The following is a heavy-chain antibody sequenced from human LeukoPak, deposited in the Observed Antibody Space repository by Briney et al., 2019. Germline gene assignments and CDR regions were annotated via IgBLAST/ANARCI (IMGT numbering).Heavy chain of an antibody. CDR3: ASRNYYLDH. D-gene: IGHD3-10*01. Sequence: SGGSLRLSCAASGFTFSSYEMNWVRQAPGKGLEWVSYITSSGSTIYYADSVKGRFTISRDNSKSTLYLQINSLRAEDTAVYYCASRNYYLDHWGQGALVTVSS. CDR2: ITSSGSTI. V-gene: IGHV3-48*03. J-gene: IGHJ4*02. CDR1: GFTFSSYE.